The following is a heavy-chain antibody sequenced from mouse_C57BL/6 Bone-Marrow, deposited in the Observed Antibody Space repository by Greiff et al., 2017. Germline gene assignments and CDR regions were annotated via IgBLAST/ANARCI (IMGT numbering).Heavy chain of an antibody. CDR3: ARNYYGSSYDWYFDV. D-gene: IGHD1-1*01. Sequence: VPLQQSGAELVKPGASVKISCKASGYAFSSYWMNWVKQRPGKGLEWIGQIYPGDGDTNYNGKFKGKATLTADKSSSTAYMQLSSLTSEDSAVYFCARNYYGSSYDWYFDVWGTGTTVTVSS. J-gene: IGHJ1*03. CDR1: GYAFSSYW. CDR2: IYPGDGDT. V-gene: IGHV1-80*01.